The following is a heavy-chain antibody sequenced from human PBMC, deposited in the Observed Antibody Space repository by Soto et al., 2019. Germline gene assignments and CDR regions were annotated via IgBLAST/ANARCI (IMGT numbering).Heavy chain of an antibody. CDR1: GGSISSYY. D-gene: IGHD3-10*01. Sequence: SETLSLTCTFSGGSISSYYWSLIRQPPGKGLEWIGYIYYSGSTNYNPSLKSRVTISVDTSKNQFSLKLSSVTAADTAVYYCARSLVRGVIGYYYMDVWGKGTTVTV. CDR2: IYYSGST. CDR3: ARSLVRGVIGYYYMDV. V-gene: IGHV4-59*01. J-gene: IGHJ6*03.